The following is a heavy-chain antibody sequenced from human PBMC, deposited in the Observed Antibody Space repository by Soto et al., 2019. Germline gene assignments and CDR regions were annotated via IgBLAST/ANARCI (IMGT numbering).Heavy chain of an antibody. J-gene: IGHJ4*02. V-gene: IGHV1-46*04. Sequence: SVKVSCKASGYTFTNYYLHWVRQAPGQGLEWVGMINPSARSASYAQKLRGRLTMDRDTSTTTVYMELSRLTFEDAAVYFCARDNSAANGILDHWGQGTLVTVSS. CDR1: GYTFTNYY. D-gene: IGHD1-1*01. CDR2: INPSARSA. CDR3: ARDNSAANGILDH.